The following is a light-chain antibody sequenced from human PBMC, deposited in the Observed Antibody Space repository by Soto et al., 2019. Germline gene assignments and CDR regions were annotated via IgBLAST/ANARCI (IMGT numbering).Light chain of an antibody. J-gene: IGLJ1*01. Sequence: QSVLTQPPSVSEAPRQRVIISCSGSTSNIGDYAVNWYQQLPGKAPKLLIYYGDLRSSGVSDRFSGSKSGNKASLTISNLEAEDESDYYCGSYTSTDTPFVFGTGTKVTVL. CDR1: TSNIGDYA. CDR3: GSYTSTDTPFV. CDR2: YGD. V-gene: IGLV1-36*01.